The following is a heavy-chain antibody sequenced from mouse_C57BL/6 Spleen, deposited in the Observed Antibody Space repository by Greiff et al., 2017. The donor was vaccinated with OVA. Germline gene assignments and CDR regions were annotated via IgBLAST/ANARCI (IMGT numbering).Heavy chain of an antibody. CDR1: GYTFTSYW. CDR3: ARSDYYGSFFAY. CDR2: IDPSDSET. Sequence: QVQLQQPGAELVRPGSSVKLSCQASGYTFTSYWMHWVKQRPIQGLEWIGTIDPSDSETHYNQKFKDKATLTVDKSSSTAYMQLSSLTSEDSAVYYCARSDYYGSFFAYWGQGTLVTVSA. J-gene: IGHJ3*01. D-gene: IGHD1-1*01. V-gene: IGHV1-52*01.